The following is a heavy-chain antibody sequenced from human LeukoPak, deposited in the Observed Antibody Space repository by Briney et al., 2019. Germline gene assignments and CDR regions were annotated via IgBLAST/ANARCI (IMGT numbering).Heavy chain of an antibody. CDR3: ARGLSGYASSLGY. Sequence: GGSLRLSCAASGFTFSDYYMSWIRQAPGKGLEWASHISTSGSTIYYADSVKGRFTISRDNAKNSLYLQMNSLRAEDTAVYYCARGLSGYASSLGYWGQGTLVTVSA. CDR2: ISTSGSTI. D-gene: IGHD6-6*01. J-gene: IGHJ4*02. CDR1: GFTFSDYY. V-gene: IGHV3-11*04.